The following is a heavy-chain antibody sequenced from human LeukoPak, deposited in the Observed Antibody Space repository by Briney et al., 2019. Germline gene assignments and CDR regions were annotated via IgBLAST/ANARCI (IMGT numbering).Heavy chain of an antibody. J-gene: IGHJ4*02. CDR1: GYSISSGYC. V-gene: IGHV4-38-2*01. Sequence: SETLSLTCAVSGYSISSGYCWGWIRQPPGKGLEWIGSICHSVDTYYNPSLKSRVTISVDTSKNQFSLKLSSVTAADTAVYYCARSDFWSGFTFDYWGQGTLVTVSS. D-gene: IGHD3-3*01. CDR2: ICHSVDT. CDR3: ARSDFWSGFTFDY.